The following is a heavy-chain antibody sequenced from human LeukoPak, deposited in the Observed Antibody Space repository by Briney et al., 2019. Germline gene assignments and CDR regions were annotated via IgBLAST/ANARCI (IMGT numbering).Heavy chain of an antibody. CDR2: IYYSGST. CDR3: ASSRFLEWFNY. V-gene: IGHV4-59*01. J-gene: IGHJ4*02. Sequence: SETLSLTCTVSGGSISSYYWSWIRQPPGKGLDWIGYIYYSGSTNYNPSLKSRVTISVDTSKNQFSLKLSSVTAADTAVYYCASSRFLEWFNYWGQGTLVTVSS. CDR1: GGSISSYY. D-gene: IGHD3-3*01.